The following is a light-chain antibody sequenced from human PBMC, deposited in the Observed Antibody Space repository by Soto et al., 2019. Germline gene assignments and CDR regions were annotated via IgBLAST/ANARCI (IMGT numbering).Light chain of an antibody. CDR1: GRDIGAYDY. CDR3: NSYTNSSAVV. V-gene: IGLV2-14*01. CDR2: EVT. Sequence: QSALTQPASVSGSPGQSITMSCTGSGRDIGAYDYVSWYQQHPGKAPKLLVYEVTNRPSGVSDRFSGSKSGNTASLTISGLQAEDEADYYCNSYTNSSAVVFGGGTKVTVL. J-gene: IGLJ2*01.